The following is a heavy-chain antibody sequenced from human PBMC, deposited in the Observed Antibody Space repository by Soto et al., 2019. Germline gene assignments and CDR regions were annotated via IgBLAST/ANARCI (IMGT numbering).Heavy chain of an antibody. CDR1: GFTFSSYA. D-gene: IGHD6-19*01. CDR2: ISSHGGST. J-gene: IGHJ3*02. V-gene: IGHV3-64*02. CDR3: AREATSSGWSGDAFDI. Sequence: EVQLVESGEGLVQPGGSLRLSCAASGFTFSSYAMHWVRQAPGKGLEYVSAISSHGGSTYYADSVKCRFTISRDNSKNTLYLQMGSLRAEDMAVYYCAREATSSGWSGDAFDIWGQGTMVTVSS.